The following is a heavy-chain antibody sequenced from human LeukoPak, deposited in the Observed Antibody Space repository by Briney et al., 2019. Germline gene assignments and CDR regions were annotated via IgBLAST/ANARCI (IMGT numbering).Heavy chain of an antibody. J-gene: IGHJ5*02. CDR2: ISYDGSNK. D-gene: IGHD4-17*01. CDR3: AWGGDYA. CDR1: GFTFSSYA. Sequence: GRSLRLSCAASGFTFSSYAMHWVRQAPGKGLEWVAVISYDGSNKYYADSVKGRFTTSRDNSKNTLYLQMNSLRAEDTAVYYCAWGGDYAWGQGTLVTVSS. V-gene: IGHV3-30-3*01.